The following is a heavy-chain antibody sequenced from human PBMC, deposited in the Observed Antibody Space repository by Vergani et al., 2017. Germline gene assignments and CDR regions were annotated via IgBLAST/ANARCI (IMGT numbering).Heavy chain of an antibody. D-gene: IGHD7-27*01. CDR2: INTNTGNP. CDR3: ARDKLGIDQVGDY. J-gene: IGHJ4*02. Sequence: QVQLVQSGSELKKPGASVKVSCKASGYTFTNYGMNWVRQAPGQGLEWLGWINTNTGNPTYVQGFTGRFVFSLDTSVNTAYLQISSLKAEDTAVYYCARDKLGIDQVGDYWGQGTLVTVSS. CDR1: GYTFTNYG. V-gene: IGHV7-4-1*02.